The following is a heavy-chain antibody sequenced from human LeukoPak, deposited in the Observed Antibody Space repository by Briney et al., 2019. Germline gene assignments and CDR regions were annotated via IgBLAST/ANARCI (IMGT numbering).Heavy chain of an antibody. Sequence: ASVKVSCKASGYTFTSYDINWVRQATGQGLEWMGWVNPNSGNTRYAQKFQGRLTMTRNTSISTAYMELSSLRSEDTAVYYCAKNYDFLAGYANWGQGTLVTVSS. J-gene: IGHJ4*02. CDR2: VNPNSGNT. V-gene: IGHV1-8*01. CDR1: GYTFTSYD. D-gene: IGHD3-9*01. CDR3: AKNYDFLAGYAN.